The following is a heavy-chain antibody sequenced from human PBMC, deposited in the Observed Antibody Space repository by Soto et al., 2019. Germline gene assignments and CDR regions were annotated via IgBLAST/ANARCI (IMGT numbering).Heavy chain of an antibody. J-gene: IGHJ4*02. CDR2: ISGSGGST. D-gene: IGHD6-6*01. CDR1: GFTFSSYA. V-gene: IGHV3-23*01. CDR3: AKATYSSSSGYYFDY. Sequence: EVQLLESGGGLVQPGGSLRLSCAASGFTFSSYAMSWVRQAPGKGLEGVSAISGSGGSTYYADSVKGRFTISRDNSKNTLYLQMNSLRAEDTAVYYCAKATYSSSSGYYFDYWGQGTLVTVSS.